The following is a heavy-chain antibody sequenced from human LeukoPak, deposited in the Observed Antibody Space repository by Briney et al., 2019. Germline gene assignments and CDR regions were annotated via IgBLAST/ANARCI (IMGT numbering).Heavy chain of an antibody. J-gene: IGHJ4*02. Sequence: GGSLRLSCAASGFTFSSYWMNWARQAPGKGLEWVASINHNGNVNYYVDSVKGRFTISRDNSKNTLYLQMNSLRAEDTAVYYCAKAGNDYGAYFFDYWGQGTLVTVSS. V-gene: IGHV3-7*03. CDR3: AKAGNDYGAYFFDY. D-gene: IGHD4-17*01. CDR1: GFTFSSYW. CDR2: INHNGNVN.